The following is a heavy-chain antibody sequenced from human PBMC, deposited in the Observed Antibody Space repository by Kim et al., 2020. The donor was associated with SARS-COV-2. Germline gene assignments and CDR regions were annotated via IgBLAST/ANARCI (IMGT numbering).Heavy chain of an antibody. J-gene: IGHJ6*02. CDR3: AKDCGLLWFGELSYGMDV. CDR1: GFTFDDYA. D-gene: IGHD3-10*01. CDR2: ISWNSGSI. V-gene: IGHV3-9*01. Sequence: GGSLRLSCAASGFTFDDYAMHWVRQAPGKGLEWVSGISWNSGSIGYADSVKGRFTTSRDNAKNSLYLQMNSLRAEDTALYYCAKDCGLLWFGELSYGMDVWGQGTTVTVSS.